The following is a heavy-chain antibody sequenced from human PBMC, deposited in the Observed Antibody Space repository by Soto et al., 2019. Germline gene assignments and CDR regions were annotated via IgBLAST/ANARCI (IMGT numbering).Heavy chain of an antibody. Sequence: ASVKVSCKASGYTFTSSAMHWVRQAPGQRLEWMGWINAGNGNTKYSQKFQGRVTITRDTSTSTAYMELSSLRSEDTAVYYCARNFGFWASDIWGQGTMVTVSS. V-gene: IGHV1-3*01. CDR1: GYTFTSSA. D-gene: IGHD3-3*01. J-gene: IGHJ3*02. CDR2: INAGNGNT. CDR3: ARNFGFWASDI.